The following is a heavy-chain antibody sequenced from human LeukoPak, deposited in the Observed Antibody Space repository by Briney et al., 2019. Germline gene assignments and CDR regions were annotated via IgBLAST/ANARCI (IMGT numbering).Heavy chain of an antibody. Sequence: ASVTVSCKLSGYTLTQLSMHWVRQAPGKGLEWMGGFDPEDGETIYAQKFQGRVTMTEDTSTDTAYMELSSLRSEDTAVYYCATDYPLYPTDSPRFDYWGQGTLVTVSS. V-gene: IGHV1-24*01. J-gene: IGHJ4*02. CDR2: FDPEDGET. CDR1: GYTLTQLS. D-gene: IGHD3-16*01. CDR3: ATDYPLYPTDSPRFDY.